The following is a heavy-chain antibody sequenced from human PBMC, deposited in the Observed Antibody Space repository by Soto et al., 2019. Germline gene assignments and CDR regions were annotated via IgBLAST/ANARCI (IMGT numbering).Heavy chain of an antibody. Sequence: QVQLVQSGAEVKKPGASVKVSCKASGYTFTSYGISWVRQAPGQGLEWMGWISAYNGNTNYAQKLQGRVTLTTDTSTRTAYMELRSMRSDDTAVYYCARDRGDYVPLRGVNWYFDLWGRGTLVTVSS. V-gene: IGHV1-18*01. CDR3: ARDRGDYVPLRGVNWYFDL. J-gene: IGHJ2*01. D-gene: IGHD3-10*01. CDR1: GYTFTSYG. CDR2: ISAYNGNT.